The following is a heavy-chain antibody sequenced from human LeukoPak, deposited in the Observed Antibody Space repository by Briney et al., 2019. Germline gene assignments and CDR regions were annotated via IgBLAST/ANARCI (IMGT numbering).Heavy chain of an antibody. V-gene: IGHV3-20*04. CDR1: GFTFDDYG. J-gene: IGHJ4*02. D-gene: IGHD3-22*01. CDR2: INWNGGST. CDR3: ARDTIWDDSSDY. Sequence: PGGSLRPSCAASGFTFDDYGMSWVRQAPGKGLEWVPGINWNGGSTSYADSVKGRFTISRDNAKNSLYLQMNSLRAEDTALYYCARDTIWDDSSDYWGQGTLVTVSS.